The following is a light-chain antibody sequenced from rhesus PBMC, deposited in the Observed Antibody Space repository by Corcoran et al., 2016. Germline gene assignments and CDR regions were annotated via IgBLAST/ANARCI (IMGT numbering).Light chain of an antibody. V-gene: IGKV1-22*01. CDR2: KGA. CDR1: QGISSW. CDR3: QQYSSRPYT. J-gene: IGKJ2*01. Sequence: DIQMTQSPSSLSASVGDTVTITCRASQGISSWLAWYQQKPGKAPKLLIYKGASLQSGVPSRVSGSGSGTDFTLTISSLQSEDFATYYCQQYSSRPYTFGQGTKVEIK.